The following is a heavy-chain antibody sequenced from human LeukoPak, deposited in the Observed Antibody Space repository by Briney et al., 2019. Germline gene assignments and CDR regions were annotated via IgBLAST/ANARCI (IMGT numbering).Heavy chain of an antibody. V-gene: IGHV1-24*01. CDR2: FDPEDGET. Sequence: ASVKVSCKVSGYTLTELSMHWVRQAPGKGLEWMGGFDPEDGETIYAQKFQGRVTMTRDTSTSTVYMELSSLRSEDTAVYYCARGRDGYNGWGQGTLVTVSS. CDR3: ARGRDGYNG. CDR1: GYTLTELS. J-gene: IGHJ4*02. D-gene: IGHD5-24*01.